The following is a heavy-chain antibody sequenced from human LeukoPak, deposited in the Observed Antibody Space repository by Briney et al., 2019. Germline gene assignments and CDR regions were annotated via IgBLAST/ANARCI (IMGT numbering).Heavy chain of an antibody. CDR2: ISGSGDST. Sequence: PGGSLRLSCAASGFTFTSHAMSWVRQAPGKGLEWVSIISGSGDSTYYADSVKGRFTISRDNSKNTLYLQMNSLRADDTAVYYCANESGYDVDFDYGGQGTLVTVSS. D-gene: IGHD5-12*01. CDR1: GFTFTSHA. V-gene: IGHV3-23*01. J-gene: IGHJ4*02. CDR3: ANESGYDVDFDY.